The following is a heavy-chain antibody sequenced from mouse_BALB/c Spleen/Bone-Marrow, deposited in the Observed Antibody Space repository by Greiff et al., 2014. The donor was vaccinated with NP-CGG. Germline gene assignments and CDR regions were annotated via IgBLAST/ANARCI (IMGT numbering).Heavy chain of an antibody. J-gene: IGHJ1*01. CDR2: IRNEANGYTT. V-gene: IGHV7-3*02. Sequence: VQLKESGGGLVQPGGSLRLSCATSGFTFTDYYMTWVRQPSGKALEWLSFIRNEANGYTTEYSASVKGRFTISRDNSQSILYLQMNPLRPEDSATYYCARDNGSSPSYWFFNVWGAGTTVTVSS. D-gene: IGHD1-1*01. CDR1: GFTFTDYY. CDR3: ARDNGSSPSYWFFNV.